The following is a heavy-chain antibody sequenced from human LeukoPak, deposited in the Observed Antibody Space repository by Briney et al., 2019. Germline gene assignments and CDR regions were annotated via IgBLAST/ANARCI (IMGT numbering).Heavy chain of an antibody. CDR1: GGSISSSNYF. D-gene: IGHD5-24*01. CDR2: IYYSGST. V-gene: IGHV4-39*01. CDR3: ASQKDGYSFDY. Sequence: SETLSLTCTVSGGSISSSNYFWGWTRQPPGKGLEWIGSIYYSGSTYSNPSLKSRVTISVDTSKNQFSLKLSSVTAADTAVYYCASQKDGYSFDYWGQGTLVTVSS. J-gene: IGHJ4*02.